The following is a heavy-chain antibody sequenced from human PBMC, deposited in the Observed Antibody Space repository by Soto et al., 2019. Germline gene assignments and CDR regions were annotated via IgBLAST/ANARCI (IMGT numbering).Heavy chain of an antibody. Sequence: SETLSLTCTVSGGCISSDCWSWIRQPAGKGLEWIGRIYTSENTHYNPSLRSRVSMSLDTSKNQISLNLSSVTAADTAVYYCARGVGRSSWTSFDSWGQGTLVTVSS. D-gene: IGHD6-13*01. V-gene: IGHV4-4*07. J-gene: IGHJ4*02. CDR2: IYTSENT. CDR3: ARGVGRSSWTSFDS. CDR1: GGCISSDC.